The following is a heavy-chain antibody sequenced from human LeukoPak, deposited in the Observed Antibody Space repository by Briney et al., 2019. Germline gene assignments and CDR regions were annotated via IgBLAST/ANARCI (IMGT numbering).Heavy chain of an antibody. V-gene: IGHV4-59*08. CDR2: IHYSGST. Sequence: SETLSLTCTVFDGSISSYYWSWIRQPPGKGLEWIGYIHYSGSTNYNPSLKSRVTISVDTSKNQFSLKLSSVTAADTAVYYCARHPGDYYDILTGYYPPNYYFDYWGQGTLVTVSS. J-gene: IGHJ4*02. CDR1: DGSISSYY. D-gene: IGHD3-9*01. CDR3: ARHPGDYYDILTGYYPPNYYFDY.